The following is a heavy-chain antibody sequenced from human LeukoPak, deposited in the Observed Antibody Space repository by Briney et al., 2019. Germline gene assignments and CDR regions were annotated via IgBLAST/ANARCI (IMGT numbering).Heavy chain of an antibody. CDR3: ARGAYTSGFWFDP. CDR1: GGSFSTYY. J-gene: IGHJ5*02. CDR2: ISISGST. Sequence: SETLSLTCTVSGGSFSTYYWSWIRQPAGKGLEWIGRISISGSTDYNPSLKSRVTVSVDTSKNQFSLTLSSVTAADTAVYYCARGAYTSGFWFDPWAREPWSPSPQ. D-gene: IGHD3-16*01. V-gene: IGHV4-4*07.